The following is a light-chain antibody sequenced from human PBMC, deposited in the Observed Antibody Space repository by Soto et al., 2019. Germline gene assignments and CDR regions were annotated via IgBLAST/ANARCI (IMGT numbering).Light chain of an antibody. CDR3: QQYEKWPLT. CDR2: GAS. V-gene: IGKV3-15*01. CDR1: QSVSSN. Sequence: EIVMTHSPATLSVSPGERVTLSCRASQSVSSNLAWYQHKPGQAPRLLIFGASTRATGVPARFSGSGSGTEFTLPISSLQSEDFAVYYCQQYEKWPLTFGGGTKVEIK. J-gene: IGKJ4*01.